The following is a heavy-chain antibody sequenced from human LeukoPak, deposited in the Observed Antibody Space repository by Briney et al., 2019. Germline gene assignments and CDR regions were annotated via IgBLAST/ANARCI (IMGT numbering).Heavy chain of an antibody. J-gene: IGHJ3*02. CDR3: ARDGDSEWTGVSAFDI. CDR1: GGTFSSYT. D-gene: IGHD7-27*01. Sequence: SVKVSGKASGGTFSSYTISWVRQAPGQGLEWTGRIIPILGIASYAQKFQGRVTITADKSTSTAYMELSSLRSEDTAVYYCARDGDSEWTGVSAFDIWGQGTMVTVSS. CDR2: IIPILGIA. V-gene: IGHV1-69*04.